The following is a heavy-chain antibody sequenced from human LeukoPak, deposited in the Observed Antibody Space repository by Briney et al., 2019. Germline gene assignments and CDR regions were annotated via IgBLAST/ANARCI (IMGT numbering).Heavy chain of an antibody. CDR1: GGSISSYY. D-gene: IGHD4-17*01. CDR2: IYYSGST. J-gene: IGHJ4*02. V-gene: IGHV4-59*12. Sequence: SETLSLTCTVSGGSISSYYWSWIRQPPGKGLEWIGYIYYSGSTNYNPSLKSRVTISVDTSKNQFSLKLSSVTAADTAVYYCARGLDYGDYYFDYWGQGTLVTVSS. CDR3: ARGLDYGDYYFDY.